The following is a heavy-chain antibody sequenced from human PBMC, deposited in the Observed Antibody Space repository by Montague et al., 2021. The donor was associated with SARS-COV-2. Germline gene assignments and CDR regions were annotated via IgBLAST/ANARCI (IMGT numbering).Heavy chain of an antibody. V-gene: IGHV3-13*01. CDR3: ARAHADSVYHFWSGSVTSTSLDV. D-gene: IGHD3-3*01. J-gene: IGHJ6*04. Sequence: SLRLSCAASGFTFSSHDMHWVRQSPGKGLQWASAIGTAGDTYYEGSVEGRFTIPREDAKSSLSLQMTSLTAGDTAVYYCARAHADSVYHFWSGSVTSTSLDVWGKGTAVTVSS. CDR2: IGTAGDT. CDR1: GFTFSSHD.